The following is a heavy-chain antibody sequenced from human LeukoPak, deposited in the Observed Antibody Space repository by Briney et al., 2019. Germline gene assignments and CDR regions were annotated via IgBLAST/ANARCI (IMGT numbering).Heavy chain of an antibody. CDR2: IYYNGST. J-gene: IGHJ5*02. D-gene: IGHD3-10*01. CDR3: ARVNGITMVRGVKGAFDP. V-gene: IGHV4-59*01. CDR1: GGSISSYY. Sequence: PSETLSLTCTVSGGSISSYYWSWIRQPPGKGLEWIGYIYYNGSTNYNPSLKSRVTISVDTSKSQFSLKLSSVTAADTAVYYCARVNGITMVRGVKGAFDPWGQGTLVTVSS.